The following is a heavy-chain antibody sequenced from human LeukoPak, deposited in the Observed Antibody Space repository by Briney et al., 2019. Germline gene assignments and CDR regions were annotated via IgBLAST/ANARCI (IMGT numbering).Heavy chain of an antibody. V-gene: IGHV1-2*02. J-gene: IGHJ3*02. CDR1: GYTFTSYG. D-gene: IGHD2-2*01. CDR2: INPNSGAP. Sequence: ASVKVSCKASGYTFTSYGISWVRQAPGQGLEWMGWINPNSGAPTYAQKFQGRVTMTRDTSISTAYMDLSRLTSDDTALYYCARNRCTGSSCFNDAFDIWGQGTMVAVSS. CDR3: ARNRCTGSSCFNDAFDI.